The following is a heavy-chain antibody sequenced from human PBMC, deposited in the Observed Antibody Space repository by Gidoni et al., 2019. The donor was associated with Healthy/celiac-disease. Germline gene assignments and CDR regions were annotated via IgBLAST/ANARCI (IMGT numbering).Heavy chain of an antibody. CDR3: AKDQGGGSYSGSYWDI. Sequence: EVQLLESGGGLVQPGGSLRLSCAASGFTFSSYAMSWVRQAPGKGLEWFSDSSGSGGITYSADSGKGRFTISRDNSKNTLYLQINSLRAQDTAVYYCAKDQGGGSYSGSYWDIWGQGTMVTVSS. D-gene: IGHD1-26*01. CDR2: SSGSGGIT. CDR1: GFTFSSYA. J-gene: IGHJ3*02. V-gene: IGHV3-23*01.